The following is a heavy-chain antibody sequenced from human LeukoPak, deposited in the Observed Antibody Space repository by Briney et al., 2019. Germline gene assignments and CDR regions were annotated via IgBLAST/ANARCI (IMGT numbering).Heavy chain of an antibody. CDR3: ARLYYGSGSPFFDY. V-gene: IGHV5-51*01. CDR1: GYSFTTYW. Sequence: GESLKISCKGSGYSFTTYWIGWVRQMPGKGLGWMRIIYHGDSDTRYSPSFQGQVTISADKSISTAYLQWSSLKASDTAMYYCARLYYGSGSPFFDYWGQGTLVTVSS. CDR2: IYHGDSDT. D-gene: IGHD3-10*01. J-gene: IGHJ4*02.